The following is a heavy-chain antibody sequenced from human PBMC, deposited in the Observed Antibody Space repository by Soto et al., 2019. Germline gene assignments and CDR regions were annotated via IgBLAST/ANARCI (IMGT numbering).Heavy chain of an antibody. Sequence: GGSLSLSCAASGFTFSSYGMHWVRQAPGKGLEWVAVISYDGSNKYYADSVKGRFTISRDNSKNTLYLQMNSLRAEDTAVYYCAKDSSGWGYYYYYYGMDVWGQGTTVIVSS. CDR3: AKDSSGWGYYYYYYGMDV. CDR1: GFTFSSYG. V-gene: IGHV3-30*18. J-gene: IGHJ6*02. CDR2: ISYDGSNK. D-gene: IGHD6-19*01.